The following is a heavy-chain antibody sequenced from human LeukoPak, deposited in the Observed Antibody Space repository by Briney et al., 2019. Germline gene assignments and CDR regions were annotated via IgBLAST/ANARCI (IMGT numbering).Heavy chain of an antibody. CDR1: GGTFSSYA. J-gene: IGHJ4*02. D-gene: IGHD3-22*01. CDR2: ISAYNGNT. V-gene: IGHV1-18*01. CDR3: ARADLTYYYDSSGYSDY. Sequence: ASVNVSCKASGGTFSSYAISWVRQAPGQGLEWMGWISAYNGNTNYAQKLQGRVTMTTDTSTSTAYMELRSLRSDDTAVYYCARADLTYYYDSSGYSDYWGQGTLVTVSS.